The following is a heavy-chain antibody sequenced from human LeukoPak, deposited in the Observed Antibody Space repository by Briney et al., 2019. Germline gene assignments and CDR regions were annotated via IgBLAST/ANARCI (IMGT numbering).Heavy chain of an antibody. J-gene: IGHJ5*02. Sequence: PSQTLSLTCTVSGGSISSGSYYWNWIRQPAGKGLEWIGRIYTSGSTNYNPSLKSRVTISVDTSKNQFSLKLSSVTAADTAVYYCARGLREQTTVSLNWFHPWGQGILVTVSS. CDR3: ARGLREQTTVSLNWFHP. CDR2: IYTSGST. CDR1: GGSISSGSYY. V-gene: IGHV4-61*02. D-gene: IGHD4-17*01.